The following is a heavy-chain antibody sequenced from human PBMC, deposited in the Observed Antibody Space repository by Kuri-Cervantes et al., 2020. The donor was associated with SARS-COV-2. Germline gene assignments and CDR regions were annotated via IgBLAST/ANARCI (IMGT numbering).Heavy chain of an antibody. V-gene: IGHV3-30*18. J-gene: IGHJ6*01. D-gene: IGHD2-21*01. CDR2: ISYDGSTK. CDR1: GFTFIRTA. Sequence: GGSLRLSCAASGFTFIRTAMHWVRQAPGKGLEWVAVISYDGSTKYYADSVKGRFTISRDNSKDTLSLQMNSLRAEDTALYYCVKDRQGLGYSGMDVWGPGATVTVSS. CDR3: VKDRQGLGYSGMDV.